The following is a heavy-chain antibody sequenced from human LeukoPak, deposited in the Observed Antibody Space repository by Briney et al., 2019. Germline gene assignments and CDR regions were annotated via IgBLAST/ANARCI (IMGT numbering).Heavy chain of an antibody. D-gene: IGHD5-18*01. J-gene: IGHJ6*03. CDR1: GFTFSSYA. CDR3: ARSGYSYGLRIYYYMDV. CDR2: IWSDGNNK. V-gene: IGHV3-33*01. Sequence: GGSLRLSCAASGFTFSSYAMHWVRQAPGKGLEWVAIIWSDGNNKYYADSVEGRFTISRDTSKNTLFLQMSSLRAEDTAVYYCARSGYSYGLRIYYYMDVWGKGTTVTVSS.